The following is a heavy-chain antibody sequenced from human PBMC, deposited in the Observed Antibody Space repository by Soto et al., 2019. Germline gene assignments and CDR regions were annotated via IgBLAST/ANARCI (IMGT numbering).Heavy chain of an antibody. Sequence: QVQLQASGPGLVKPSETLFLTCTVSGGSMTNYYWNWISQPPGKGLEWIGYIHSSGSTKFSPTLEMLVTVSIGTSKNQFSLEVTAVTVADTAVYFCARGFTRYDFWSQPFDLRGRGTRVFVSS. CDR2: IHSSGST. J-gene: IGHJ3*01. CDR1: GGSMTNYY. V-gene: IGHV4-59*01. D-gene: IGHD3-3*01. CDR3: ARGFTRYDFWSQPFDL.